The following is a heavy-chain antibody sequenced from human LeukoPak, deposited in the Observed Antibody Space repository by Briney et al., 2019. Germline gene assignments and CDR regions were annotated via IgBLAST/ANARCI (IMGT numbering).Heavy chain of an antibody. CDR2: IWYDGSNK. Sequence: GGSLRLSCAASGFRFKNFGMHWVRQAPGKGLEWVAVIWYDGSNKYYADSVKGRFTISRDNSKNTLYLQMNSLRAEDTAVYYCAKVLWFGELSSHDAFDIWGQGTMVTVSS. CDR1: GFRFKNFG. V-gene: IGHV3-33*08. CDR3: AKVLWFGELSSHDAFDI. D-gene: IGHD3-10*01. J-gene: IGHJ3*02.